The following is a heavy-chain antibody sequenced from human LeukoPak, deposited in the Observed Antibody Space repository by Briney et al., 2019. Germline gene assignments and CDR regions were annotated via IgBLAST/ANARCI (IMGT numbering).Heavy chain of an antibody. Sequence: GTSLRLSCVASGFSFSSYSIHWVRRVPGKGLEWVAVMSVNGVNKYYADSVKGRFTISRDNCKKTLFLQMNSLRAEEAAVYYCAKSADVYTVPVSDYWCQGTLVTVSS. D-gene: IGHD5-18*01. J-gene: IGHJ4*02. CDR2: MSVNGVNK. V-gene: IGHV3-30-3*02. CDR3: AKSADVYTVPVSDY. CDR1: GFSFSSYS.